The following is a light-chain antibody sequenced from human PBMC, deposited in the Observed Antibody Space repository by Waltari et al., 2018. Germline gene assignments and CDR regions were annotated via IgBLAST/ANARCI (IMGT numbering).Light chain of an antibody. Sequence: QSALTQPASVSGSPGQSITISCTGTSSDVGIYDQVSWYQHHPGKAPKLMIYDVTKRPSGVSNRFSGSKSGNTASLTISGLQAEDEAYYYYTSYISSIPFVVFGGGTELTVL. CDR1: SSDVGIYDQ. V-gene: IGLV2-14*02. J-gene: IGLJ2*01. CDR2: DVT. CDR3: TSYISSIPFVV.